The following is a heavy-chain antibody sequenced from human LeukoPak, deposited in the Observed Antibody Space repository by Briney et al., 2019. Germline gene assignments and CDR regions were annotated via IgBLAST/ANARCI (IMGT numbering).Heavy chain of an antibody. CDR2: IKQDGSEK. Sequence: GGSLRLSCAASGFTFSTYRMSWVRQAPGKGLEWVANIKQDGSEKHYVDYVKGRFTISRDNATNSLYLQLSSLRAEDTAVYYCTRVEETATTAAIIRKYSYYYYYMDVWGKGNTVTVSS. CDR1: GFTFSTYR. J-gene: IGHJ6*03. D-gene: IGHD4-11*01. V-gene: IGHV3-7*01. CDR3: TRVEETATTAAIIRKYSYYYYYMDV.